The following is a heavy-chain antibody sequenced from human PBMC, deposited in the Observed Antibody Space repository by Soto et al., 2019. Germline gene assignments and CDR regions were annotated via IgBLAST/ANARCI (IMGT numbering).Heavy chain of an antibody. J-gene: IGHJ4*02. CDR3: ARDSSSVY. CDR2: IYTDGGA. D-gene: IGHD1-26*01. Sequence: EVQLVESGGGLVQPGGSLRLSCAASGFIFSTSYMNWVRQAPGKGLEWVSAIYTDGGAYYADCVKVRFTNSRDDSKNTVYIQMNSQKAEDNSVYYGARDSSSVYWGQGTMVTVSS. V-gene: IGHV3-66*01. CDR1: GFIFSTSY.